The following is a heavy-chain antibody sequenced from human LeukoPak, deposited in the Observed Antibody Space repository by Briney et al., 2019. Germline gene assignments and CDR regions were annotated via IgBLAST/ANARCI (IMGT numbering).Heavy chain of an antibody. V-gene: IGHV3-30*18. CDR3: ANLPSRGYGVAY. CDR1: GFTFSSYG. D-gene: IGHD5-12*01. J-gene: IGHJ4*02. Sequence: PGGSLRLSCVASGFTFSSYGMHWVRQAPGKGLEWVAVISYDGSNKYYADSVKGRFTISRDNSKNTLYLQMNSLRAEDTAVYYCANLPSRGYGVAYWGQGTLVTVSS. CDR2: ISYDGSNK.